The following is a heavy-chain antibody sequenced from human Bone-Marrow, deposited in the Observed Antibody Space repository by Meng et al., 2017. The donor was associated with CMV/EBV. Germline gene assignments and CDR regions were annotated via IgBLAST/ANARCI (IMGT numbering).Heavy chain of an antibody. D-gene: IGHD5-24*01. CDR3: ARWIPRKRWLLPGVDY. CDR1: GFTFDDYG. J-gene: IGHJ4*02. V-gene: IGHV3-20*04. Sequence: GGSLRLSCAASGFTFDDYGMSWVRQAPGKGLEWVSGINWNGGSTGYADSVKGRFTISRDNAKNSLYLQMNSLRAEDTALYYCARWIPRKRWLLPGVDYWGQGTLVTVSS. CDR2: INWNGGST.